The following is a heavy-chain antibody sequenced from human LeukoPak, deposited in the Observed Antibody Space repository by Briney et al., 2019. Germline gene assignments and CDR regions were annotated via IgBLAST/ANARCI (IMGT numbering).Heavy chain of an antibody. J-gene: IGHJ4*02. Sequence: PGGSLRLSCAASGFTLSSYNMNWVRQAPGKGLEWISYITTSIDIISYADSVKGRLTISRDNAKNSLYLQMDSLRDEDTAVYYCVRDHDYYFGYWGQGILITVSA. V-gene: IGHV3-48*02. CDR3: VRDHDYYFGY. CDR2: ITTSIDII. CDR1: GFTLSSYN. D-gene: IGHD3-16*01.